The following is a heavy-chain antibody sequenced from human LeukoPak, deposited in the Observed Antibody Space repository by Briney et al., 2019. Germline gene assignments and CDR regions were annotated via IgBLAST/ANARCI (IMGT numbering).Heavy chain of an antibody. CDR2: INPSDGAT. V-gene: IGHV1-46*01. Sequence: ASVKVSCKASGNTFTKYYIHWVRQAPGQGLAWMGMINPSDGATTYAQRFQGRVTMTRDMSTTTVYMDLRSLRSEDTAVYFCAREQRAGLSGSLGGLFASYYTCYYMDVWGRGTTVTVSS. CDR1: GNTFTKYY. J-gene: IGHJ6*03. D-gene: IGHD3-16*01. CDR3: AREQRAGLSGSLGGLFASYYTCYYMDV.